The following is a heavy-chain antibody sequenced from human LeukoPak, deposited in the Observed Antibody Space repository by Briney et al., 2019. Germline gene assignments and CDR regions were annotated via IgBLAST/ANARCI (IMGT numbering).Heavy chain of an antibody. D-gene: IGHD1-26*01. CDR1: GGTFSSYA. V-gene: IGHV1-69*04. J-gene: IGHJ4*02. CDR3: ARASIVGAKFDY. Sequence: SVKVSCKASGGTFSSYAMSWVRQAPGQGLEWMGRIIPILGIANYAQKFQGRVTITADKSTSTAYMELSSLRSEDTAVYYCARASIVGAKFDYWGQGTLVTVSS. CDR2: IIPILGIA.